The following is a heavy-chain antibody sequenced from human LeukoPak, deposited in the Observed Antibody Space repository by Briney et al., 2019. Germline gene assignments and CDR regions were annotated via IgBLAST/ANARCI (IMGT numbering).Heavy chain of an antibody. D-gene: IGHD7-27*01. CDR2: IYYSGST. CDR3: ARKKLGTEDAFDI. V-gene: IGHV4-39*07. J-gene: IGHJ3*02. Sequence: SETLSLTCTVSGGSISSSSYYWGWTRQPPGKGLGWIGSIYYSGSTYYNPSLKSRVTISVDTSKNQFSLKLSSVTAADTAAYYCARKKLGTEDAFDIWGQGTMVTVSS. CDR1: GGSISSSSYY.